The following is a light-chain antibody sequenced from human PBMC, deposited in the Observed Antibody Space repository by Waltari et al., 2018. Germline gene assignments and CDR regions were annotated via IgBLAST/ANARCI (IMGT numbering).Light chain of an antibody. V-gene: IGKV3-20*01. CDR3: QKYGSLPAT. Sequence: EIMLTQSPGTLSLSPGERATLTCRASQSISWFLAGYQKKPVQAPRLLIYDASTRATGIPDRFSGRGSGTDFSLTISRLEPEDIAVYYCQKYGSLPATFGQGTKVEIK. CDR1: QSISWF. CDR2: DAS. J-gene: IGKJ1*01.